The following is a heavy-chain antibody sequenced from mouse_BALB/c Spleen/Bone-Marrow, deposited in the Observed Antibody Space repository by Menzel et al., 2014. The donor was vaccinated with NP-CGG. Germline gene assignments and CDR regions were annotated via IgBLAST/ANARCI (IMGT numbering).Heavy chain of an antibody. J-gene: IGHJ1*01. CDR1: GFTFTDYY. CDR2: IRNKANGYTT. CDR3: ARDTVITTHWYFDV. V-gene: IGHV7-3*02. D-gene: IGHD2-4*01. Sequence: EVKLVESGGGLGQPGGSLRLSCVTSGFTFTDYYMSWVRQPPGKPLEWLGFIRNKANGYTTEYSASVKGRFTISRDNSQSILYLQMNTLRAEDSATYYCARDTVITTHWYFDVWGAGTTVTVSS.